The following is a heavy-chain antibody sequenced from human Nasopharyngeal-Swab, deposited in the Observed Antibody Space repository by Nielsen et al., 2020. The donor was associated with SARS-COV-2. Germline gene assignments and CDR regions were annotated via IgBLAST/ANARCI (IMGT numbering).Heavy chain of an antibody. CDR2: ISGSGSKT. Sequence: GESLKISCVGSGFTFSQYAMTWVRQAPGKGLEWVSTISGSGSKTFYADFAKGRFTISRDNSKNTTSLQMSSPRVEDTAVYFCAKVLQVLGDHSNHYQGLNVWGQGTMVSVSS. CDR3: AKVLQVLGDHSNHYQGLNV. CDR1: GFTFSQYA. J-gene: IGHJ6*02. D-gene: IGHD4-11*01. V-gene: IGHV3-23*01.